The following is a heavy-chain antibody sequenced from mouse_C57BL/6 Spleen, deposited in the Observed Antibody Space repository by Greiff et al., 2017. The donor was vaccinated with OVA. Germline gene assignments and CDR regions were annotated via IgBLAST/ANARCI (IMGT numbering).Heavy chain of an antibody. J-gene: IGHJ4*01. CDR1: GYSFTGYY. D-gene: IGHD2-4*01. CDR2: IYPYNGVS. V-gene: IGHV1-31*01. CDR3: ARVYYDYDVNYAMDY. Sequence: VQLQESGPELVKPGASVKISCKASGYSFTGYYMHWVKQSHGNILDWIGYIYPYNGVSSYNQKFKGKATLTVDKSSRTAYMELRSLTSEDSAVYYWARVYYDYDVNYAMDYWGQGTSVTVSS.